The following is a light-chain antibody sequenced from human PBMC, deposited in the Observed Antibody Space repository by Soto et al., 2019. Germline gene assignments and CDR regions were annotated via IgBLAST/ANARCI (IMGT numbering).Light chain of an antibody. J-gene: IGLJ7*01. CDR1: ISEVGGYNY. CDR3: RSYKSSSTLV. CDR2: EVS. Sequence: SGYLGESISIYCSGNISEVGGYNYVSWYQQHPGKAPRVMICEVSNRPSGVSNRFSGSKSGNTASLTISGPQAEEQADYFSRSYKSSSTLVFARGPQLTVL. V-gene: IGLV2-14*01.